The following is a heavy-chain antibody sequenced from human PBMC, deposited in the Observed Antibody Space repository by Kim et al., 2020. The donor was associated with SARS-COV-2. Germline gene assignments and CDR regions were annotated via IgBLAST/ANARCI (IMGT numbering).Heavy chain of an antibody. V-gene: IGHV1-69*13. Sequence: SVKVSCKASGGTFSSYAISWVRQAPGQGLEWMGGIIPIFGTANYAQKFQGRVTITADESTSTAYMELSSLRSEDTAVYYCARTESSYDYGDYANWFDPWGQGTLVTVSS. D-gene: IGHD4-17*01. CDR3: ARTESSYDYGDYANWFDP. J-gene: IGHJ5*02. CDR2: IIPIFGTA. CDR1: GGTFSSYA.